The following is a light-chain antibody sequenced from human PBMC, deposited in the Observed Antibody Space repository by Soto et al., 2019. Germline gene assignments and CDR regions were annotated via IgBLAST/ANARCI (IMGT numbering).Light chain of an antibody. J-gene: IGKJ1*01. CDR3: QKDNIAPRT. V-gene: IGKV1-27*01. Sequence: DIQMTQSPSSLSASLGDRFTITCRASQGIGIYLAWYQQKPGKVPKLLIYAASTLQSGVPSRFSGRGSGTDFTLTISSLQPEDVATYYCQKDNIAPRTFGQGTRVEI. CDR2: AAS. CDR1: QGIGIY.